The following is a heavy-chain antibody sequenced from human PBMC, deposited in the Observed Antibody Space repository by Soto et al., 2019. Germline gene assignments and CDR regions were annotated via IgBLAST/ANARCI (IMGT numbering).Heavy chain of an antibody. CDR3: ARDAPPFGY. Sequence: QVQLVQSGAEVKKPGASVKVSCKASGYTFTSYGIRWVRQAPGQGLEWMGWINAYNGNPNYAQKLQDRVTITPDTYTSTAYMELRSLRSDDTAVYYCARDAPPFGYWGQGTLVTVSS. CDR1: GYTFTSYG. D-gene: IGHD3-10*01. V-gene: IGHV1-18*01. CDR2: INAYNGNP. J-gene: IGHJ4*02.